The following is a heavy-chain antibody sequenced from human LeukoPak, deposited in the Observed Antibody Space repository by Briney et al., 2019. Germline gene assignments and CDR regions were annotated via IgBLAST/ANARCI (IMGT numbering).Heavy chain of an antibody. D-gene: IGHD6-6*01. CDR3: ARLPGASRPRYYFDY. CDR1: GSSINSGYY. V-gene: IGHV4-38-2*02. Sequence: PSETLSLTRIVSGSSINSGYYWGWIRHPPGKGLEWIGTISDRGSTYNNPSLKSRPTISVDTSKNQLSLKLTSVTAADTAVYYCARLPGASRPRYYFDYWGQGTLVTVSS. CDR2: ISDRGST. J-gene: IGHJ4*02.